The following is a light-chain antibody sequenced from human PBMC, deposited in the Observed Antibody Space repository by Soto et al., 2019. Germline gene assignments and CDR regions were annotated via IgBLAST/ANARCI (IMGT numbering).Light chain of an antibody. CDR1: SSNIGAGYD. CDR2: GNS. Sequence: QAVVTQPPSVSGAPGQRVTISCTGSSSNIGAGYDVHWYQQLPGTAPKLLIYGNSNRPSGVPDRFSGSKSGTSASLAITGLQAEDEADYYCQSYDSSLVVVVFGGGTKVTVL. CDR3: QSYDSSLVVVV. V-gene: IGLV1-40*01. J-gene: IGLJ2*01.